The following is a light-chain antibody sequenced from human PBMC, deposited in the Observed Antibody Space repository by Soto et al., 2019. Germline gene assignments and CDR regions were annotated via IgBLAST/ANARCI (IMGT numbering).Light chain of an antibody. CDR1: QSVTSDF. V-gene: IGKV3-20*01. CDR3: QQYGRSSLMFT. CDR2: GAS. Sequence: ETVLTQSPGTLSLSPGERATLSCRASQSVTSDFLAWYQQKPGQAPRLLIYGASTRAAGVPDRFSGSGSGTDFTLPITRLEPEDFAVYYCQQYGRSSLMFTFGQGTKLGV. J-gene: IGKJ2*01.